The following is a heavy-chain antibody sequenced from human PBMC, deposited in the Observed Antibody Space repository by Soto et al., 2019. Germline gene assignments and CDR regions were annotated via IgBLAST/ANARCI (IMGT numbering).Heavy chain of an antibody. D-gene: IGHD6-19*01. V-gene: IGHV3-30-3*01. J-gene: IGHJ4*02. CDR1: GFTFSSYA. CDR2: TSYDGSNK. CDR3: VRDKSPYSSGWHNRHFDY. Sequence: QVQLVESGGGVVQPGRSLRLSCAASGFTFSSYAMHWVRQAPGKGLEWVAVTSYDGSNKYYADSVKGRFTISRDNSKTLYLQMNSLRAEDTAVYYCVRDKSPYSSGWHNRHFDYRGQGTLVTVSS.